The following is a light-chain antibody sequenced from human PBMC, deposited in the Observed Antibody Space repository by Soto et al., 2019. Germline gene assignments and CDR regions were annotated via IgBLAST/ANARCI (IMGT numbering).Light chain of an antibody. CDR3: QQYDNSIT. V-gene: IGKV3-20*01. CDR1: QSVSSNH. J-gene: IGKJ5*01. Sequence: EIVLTQSPGTLSLSPGETATLSCRASQSVSSNHLAWYHQKPSQTARLLIYGASSRATGIQDRFSGSGSGTDFTLTISRLENEDFAVYYWQQYDNSITFGQGTRLEIE. CDR2: GAS.